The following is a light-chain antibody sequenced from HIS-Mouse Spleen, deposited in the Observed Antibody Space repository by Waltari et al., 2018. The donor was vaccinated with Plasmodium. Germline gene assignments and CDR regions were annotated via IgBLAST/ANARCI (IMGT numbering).Light chain of an antibody. CDR1: QDISNY. CDR2: DAS. V-gene: IGKV1-33*01. J-gene: IGKJ4*01. CDR3: QQYDNLPLT. Sequence: DIQMTQSPSSLSASVGDSVTITCQASQDISNYLTWYQQKPGKAPKLLIYDASNLETGVPSRFSGSGSGTDVTFTISSLQPEDIATYYCQQYDNLPLTFGGGTKVEIK.